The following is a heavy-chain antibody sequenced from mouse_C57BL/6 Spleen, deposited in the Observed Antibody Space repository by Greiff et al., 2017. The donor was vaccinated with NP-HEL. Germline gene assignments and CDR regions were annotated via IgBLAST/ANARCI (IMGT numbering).Heavy chain of an antibody. J-gene: IGHJ3*01. CDR2: INPSSGYT. D-gene: IGHD2-1*01. Sequence: QVQLQQSGAELARPGASVKMSCKASGYTFTSYTMHWVKQRPGQGLEWIGYINPSSGYTKYNQKFKDKATLTADKSSSTAYMQLSSLTSEDSAVYYCSRSYCNYQAWFAYWGQGTLVTVSA. V-gene: IGHV1-4*01. CDR1: GYTFTSYT. CDR3: SRSYCNYQAWFAY.